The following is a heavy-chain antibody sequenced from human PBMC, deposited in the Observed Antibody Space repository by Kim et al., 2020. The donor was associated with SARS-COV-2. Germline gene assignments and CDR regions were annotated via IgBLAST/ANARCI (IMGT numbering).Heavy chain of an antibody. D-gene: IGHD2-21*02. V-gene: IGHV3-23*01. J-gene: IGHJ6*02. CDR3: AKTVVTTPFYYYGMDV. Sequence: SVKGRFTITRDNSKNTLYLQMNSLRAEETAVYYCAKTVVTTPFYYYGMDVWGQGTTVTVSS.